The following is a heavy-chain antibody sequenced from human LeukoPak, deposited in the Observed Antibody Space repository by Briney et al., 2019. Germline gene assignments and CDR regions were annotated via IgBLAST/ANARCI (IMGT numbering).Heavy chain of an antibody. J-gene: IGHJ4*02. CDR3: AKDPTGDSGYGWGDH. CDR1: GFTFSSYA. D-gene: IGHD5-12*01. CDR2: ISGSGGST. V-gene: IGHV3-23*01. Sequence: GGSLRLSCAASGFTFSSYAMSWVRQAPGKGLEWVSAISGSGGSTYYADSVKGRFTISRDNSKNTLYLQMNSLRAEDTAVYYCAKDPTGDSGYGWGDHWGQGTLVTVSS.